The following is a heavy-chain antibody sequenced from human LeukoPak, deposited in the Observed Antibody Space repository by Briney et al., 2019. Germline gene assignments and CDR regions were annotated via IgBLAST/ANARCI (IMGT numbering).Heavy chain of an antibody. CDR2: IKQDGSEK. D-gene: IGHD6-19*01. CDR1: GFTFSSYW. V-gene: IGHV3-7*01. CDR3: ARQIAVAGKAGFDF. Sequence: GRSLRLSCAASGFTFSSYWMSWVRQAPGKGLEWVANIKQDGSEKYYVDSVKGRFTISRDNAKNSLYLQMNSLRTEDTAVYYCARQIAVAGKAGFDFWGQGTLVTVSS. J-gene: IGHJ4*02.